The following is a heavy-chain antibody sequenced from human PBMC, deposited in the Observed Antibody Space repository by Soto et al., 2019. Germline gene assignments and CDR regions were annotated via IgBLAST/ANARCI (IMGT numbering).Heavy chain of an antibody. CDR2: INPRGGST. CDR3: TRDDLGGGSIGVSTWFDP. CDR1: GYILTSYY. Sequence: QVQLVQSGAEVKKPGASVNVSCKASGYILTSYYLHWVRQAPGQGLEWMGVINPRGGSTSYAQKFQGRLTLTSDTDTSSVSMHLSSRRSDDTAVYYCTRDDLGGGSIGVSTWFDPWGQGTLVTVSS. V-gene: IGHV1-46*01. D-gene: IGHD2-8*01. J-gene: IGHJ5*02.